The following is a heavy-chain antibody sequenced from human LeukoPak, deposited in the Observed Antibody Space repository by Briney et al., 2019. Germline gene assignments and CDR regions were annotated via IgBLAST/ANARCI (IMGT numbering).Heavy chain of an antibody. J-gene: IGHJ3*02. V-gene: IGHV3-30-3*01. Sequence: PGMSLRLSCAASGFTFGVYTMHWVRQAPAKGLEWVAFISYDGGNKYYADSVKGRFTISRDNSKNTSYLEMNSLRDEDTAVYYCARALWPTDAFDIWGQGTMVTVSS. CDR3: ARALWPTDAFDI. CDR1: GFTFGVYT. CDR2: ISYDGGNK.